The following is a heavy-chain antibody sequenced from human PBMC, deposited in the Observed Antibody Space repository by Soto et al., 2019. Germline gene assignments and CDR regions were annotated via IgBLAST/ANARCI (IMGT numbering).Heavy chain of an antibody. V-gene: IGHV5-51*01. Sequence: XESLKVSCQCSGYSFTSYWIGLVLQMPGKGLEWMGIIYPGDSDTRYSPSFQGQVTISADKSISTAYLQWSSLKASDTAMYYCARRTPKWPVREHDAFDICGQGTMVTVSS. CDR3: ARRTPKWPVREHDAFDI. CDR2: IYPGDSDT. D-gene: IGHD6-19*01. J-gene: IGHJ3*02. CDR1: GYSFTSYW.